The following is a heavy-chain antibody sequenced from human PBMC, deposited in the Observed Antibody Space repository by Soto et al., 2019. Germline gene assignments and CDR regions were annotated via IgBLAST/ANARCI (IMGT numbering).Heavy chain of an antibody. CDR2: INPNSGVT. CDR1: GDSFNDYY. J-gene: IGHJ6*03. D-gene: IGHD5-12*01. Sequence: VQLVQSGAEVKKPGASVKVSCKSSGDSFNDYYLHWVRQAPGQGLEWMGWINPNSGVTKYAKKFQGWVNMNRDTSIRTVYMELSRLRSDDTAVYYCARESGGATATLDYYYFYMDVWGKGTTVTVSS. CDR3: ARESGGATATLDYYYFYMDV. V-gene: IGHV1-2*04.